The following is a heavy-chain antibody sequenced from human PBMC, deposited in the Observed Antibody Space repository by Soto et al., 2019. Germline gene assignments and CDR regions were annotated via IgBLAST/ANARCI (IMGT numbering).Heavy chain of an antibody. CDR1: GFTFSSYS. V-gene: IGHV3-21*01. D-gene: IGHD7-27*01. J-gene: IGHJ3*02. CDR3: ARDILGGDAFDI. Sequence: GGSLRLSCAASGFTFSSYSMNWVRQAPGKGLEWVSSISSSSSYIYYADSVKGRFTISRDNAKNSLYLQMNSLRAEDTAVYYCARDILGGDAFDIWGQGTMVTVSS. CDR2: ISSSSSYI.